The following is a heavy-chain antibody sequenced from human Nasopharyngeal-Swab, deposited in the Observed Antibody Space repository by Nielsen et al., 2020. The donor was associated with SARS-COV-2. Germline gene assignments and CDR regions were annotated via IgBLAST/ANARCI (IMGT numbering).Heavy chain of an antibody. CDR1: GDSVSNDRVA. CDR3: ARDEGAHNS. D-gene: IGHD3-16*01. J-gene: IGHJ4*02. CDR2: TYYRSQWYS. Sequence: SQTLSLTCAISGDSVSNDRVAWNWIRQSPSRGLEWLGRTYYRSQWYSDYAVSVKSRITINPDTAKNQFSLQLNSVTPEDTAVYYCARDEGAHNSWGQGTLVTVSS. V-gene: IGHV6-1*01.